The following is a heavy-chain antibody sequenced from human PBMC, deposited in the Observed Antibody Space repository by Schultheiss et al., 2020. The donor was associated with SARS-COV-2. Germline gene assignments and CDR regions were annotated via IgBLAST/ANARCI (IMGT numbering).Heavy chain of an antibody. D-gene: IGHD3-3*01. Sequence: GGSLRLSCAASGFTFSSYDMHWVRQATGKGLEWVSAISGSGGSTYYADSVKGRFTISRDNAKNSLYLQMNSLRAEDTAVYYCAKGDGITIFGVVIMSGGYMDVWGKGTTVTVSS. V-gene: IGHV3-23*01. CDR3: AKGDGITIFGVVIMSGGYMDV. J-gene: IGHJ6*03. CDR1: GFTFSSYD. CDR2: ISGSGGST.